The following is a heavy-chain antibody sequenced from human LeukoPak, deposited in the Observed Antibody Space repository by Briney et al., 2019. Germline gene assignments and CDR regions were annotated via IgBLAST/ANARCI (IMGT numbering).Heavy chain of an antibody. Sequence: GGSLRLSCAAPGFIFSDYSMSWVRQAPGKGLEWVACISSGSTYLYYADSVKGRFTISRDNAEKSLYLLMNSLRDDDTAVYYCANHNGVGYTSGWGQFDGWGQGTLVTVSS. D-gene: IGHD6-19*01. J-gene: IGHJ4*02. V-gene: IGHV3-21*01. CDR2: ISSGSTYL. CDR1: GFIFSDYS. CDR3: ANHNGVGYTSGWGQFDG.